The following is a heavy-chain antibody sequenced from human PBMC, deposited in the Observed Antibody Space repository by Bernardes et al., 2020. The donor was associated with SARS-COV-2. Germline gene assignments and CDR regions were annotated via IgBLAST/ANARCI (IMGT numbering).Heavy chain of an antibody. CDR1: GFTFNTFA. CDR3: AKSSAQLGVYGLDV. Sequence: GGSLRLSCIASGFTFNTFAMIWVRQAPGRGLEWVSAISASGGSPSYADSVKGRFATSRDNSNNALYLQMRSLRADDTAVYYCAKSSAQLGVYGLDVWGQGTTVTVSS. J-gene: IGHJ6*02. V-gene: IGHV3-23*01. CDR2: ISASGGSP. D-gene: IGHD6-13*01.